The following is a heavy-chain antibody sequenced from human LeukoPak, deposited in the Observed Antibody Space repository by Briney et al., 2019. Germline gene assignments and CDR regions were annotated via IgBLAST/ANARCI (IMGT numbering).Heavy chain of an antibody. V-gene: IGHV3-30*02. Sequence: GGSLRLSCAASGFTFSSYGMHWVRQAPGKGLEWVAFIRYDGSNKYYADSVKGRFTISRDNSKNTLYLQMNSLRAEDTAVYYCAKDLVDTAMVNPYYFDYSGQGTLVTVSS. CDR3: AKDLVDTAMVNPYYFDY. D-gene: IGHD5-18*01. CDR2: IRYDGSNK. CDR1: GFTFSSYG. J-gene: IGHJ4*02.